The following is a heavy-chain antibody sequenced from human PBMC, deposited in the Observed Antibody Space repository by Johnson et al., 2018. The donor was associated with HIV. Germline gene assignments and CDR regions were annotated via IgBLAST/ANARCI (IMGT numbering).Heavy chain of an antibody. V-gene: IGHV3-30-3*01. CDR2: ISYDENNK. J-gene: IGHJ3*02. Sequence: QVQLVESGGGVVQPGRSLRLSCAASGFTFSSYAIHWVRQAPGKGLEWVAVISYDENNKYYADSVKARFTISRDNSKNTLYLQMNSLRAEDTAVYYCAREMGYSSSWYLGSGWYPDAFDIWGQGTMVTGSS. CDR1: GFTFSSYA. CDR3: AREMGYSSSWYLGSGWYPDAFDI. D-gene: IGHD6-13*01.